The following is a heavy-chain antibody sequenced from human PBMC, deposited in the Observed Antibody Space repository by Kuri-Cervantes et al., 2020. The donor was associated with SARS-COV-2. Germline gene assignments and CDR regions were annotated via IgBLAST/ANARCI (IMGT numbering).Heavy chain of an antibody. D-gene: IGHD3-10*01. CDR2: IRYDGSKK. CDR3: AKLYGSGSYYSFAAFDI. Sequence: GGSLRLSCAASGFTFSSYGMHWVRQAPGKGLEWVAFIRYDGSKKYYADSVKGRFTISRDNSKNTLYLQMNSLRAEDTAVYYCAKLYGSGSYYSFAAFDIWGQGTMVTVSS. V-gene: IGHV3-30*02. J-gene: IGHJ3*02. CDR1: GFTFSSYG.